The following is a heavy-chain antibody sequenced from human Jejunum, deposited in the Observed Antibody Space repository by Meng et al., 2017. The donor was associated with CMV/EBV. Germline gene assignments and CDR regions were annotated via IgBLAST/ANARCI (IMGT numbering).Heavy chain of an antibody. CDR2: NTSEGGGK. V-gene: IGHV3-64*02. CDR3: ARGRGRIGEVDPGVTGYLDS. CDR1: SFV. D-gene: IGHD5-18*01. J-gene: IGHJ4*02. Sequence: SFVMDWVRQDPGKGLEYSSLNTSEGGGKDYAASVRGRFTISRDNSKNKLYLQMGNLRPEDMAIYFCARGRGRIGEVDPGVTGYLDSWGRGTLVTVSS.